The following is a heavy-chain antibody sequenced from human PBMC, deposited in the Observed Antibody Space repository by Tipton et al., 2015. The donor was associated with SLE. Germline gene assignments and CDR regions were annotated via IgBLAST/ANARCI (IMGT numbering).Heavy chain of an antibody. V-gene: IGHV4-59*12. CDR2: IYYSGST. J-gene: IGHJ4*02. Sequence: TLSLTCTVSGGSISSYYWSWIRQPPGKGLEWIGYIYYSGSTNYNPSLKSRVTISVDTSKNQFSLKLSSVTALDTAVYYCAREGDPGYFDYWGQGTLVTVSS. D-gene: IGHD2-21*01. CDR1: GGSISSYY. CDR3: AREGDPGYFDY.